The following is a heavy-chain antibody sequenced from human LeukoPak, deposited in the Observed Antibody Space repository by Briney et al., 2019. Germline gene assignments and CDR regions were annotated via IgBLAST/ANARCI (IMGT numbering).Heavy chain of an antibody. CDR1: GGSFSGYY. CDR2: INQIGNT. D-gene: IGHD3-16*01. J-gene: IGHJ4*02. V-gene: IGHV4-34*01. CDR3: ARIRRPLRGYFDH. Sequence: SETLSLTCYLYGGSFSGYYWSWIRQSPGKGLEWIGEINQIGNTNYIPSLKSRLTISIDTSNNQFSLNLTSVAAADTGVYYCARIRRPLRGYFDHWGQGTLVT.